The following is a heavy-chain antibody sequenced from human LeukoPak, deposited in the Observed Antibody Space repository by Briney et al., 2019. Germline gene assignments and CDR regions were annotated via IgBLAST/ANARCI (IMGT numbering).Heavy chain of an antibody. D-gene: IGHD3-16*01. CDR1: GYTFTGYY. Sequence: ASVKVSCKASGYTFTGYYMHWVRQAPGQGLEWMGWINPNSGGTNYAQKFQGWVTMTRDTSISTAYMELSRLRSDDTAVYYCARAHRVWGYDYVFFDYWGQGTLVTVSS. V-gene: IGHV1-2*04. CDR3: ARAHRVWGYDYVFFDY. CDR2: INPNSGGT. J-gene: IGHJ4*02.